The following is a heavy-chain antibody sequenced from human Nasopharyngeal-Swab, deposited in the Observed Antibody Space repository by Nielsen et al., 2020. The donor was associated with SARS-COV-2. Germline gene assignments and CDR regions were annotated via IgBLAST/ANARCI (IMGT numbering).Heavy chain of an antibody. CDR1: GGPLSSYY. Sequence: SETLSLTCTVSGGPLSSYYWSWIRQSPGTGLEWIGNVYYSGSTEYNPSLQSRAIISLDTTKNQFSLRLSSVTAADTAVYFCARDQKYYFEKSGYFDYWGQGAHVTVPS. CDR2: VYYSGST. D-gene: IGHD3-22*01. V-gene: IGHV4-59*01. CDR3: ARDQKYYFEKSGYFDY. J-gene: IGHJ4*02.